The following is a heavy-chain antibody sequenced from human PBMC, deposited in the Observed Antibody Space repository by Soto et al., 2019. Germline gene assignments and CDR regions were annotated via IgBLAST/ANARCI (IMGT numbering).Heavy chain of an antibody. J-gene: IGHJ4*02. V-gene: IGHV3-23*01. Sequence: EVQLLESGGGLVQPGGSLRLSCAASAFTFRNYAMAWVRQAPGKGLEWVSSISLSGDDTYYADSVKGRFTVSRDNSKNTLYLQMNSLRVEDTAVYYCAKCPPLGFGELSPNPEDDYWGQGTLVTVSS. CDR3: AKCPPLGFGELSPNPEDDY. CDR2: ISLSGDDT. D-gene: IGHD3-10*01. CDR1: AFTFRNYA.